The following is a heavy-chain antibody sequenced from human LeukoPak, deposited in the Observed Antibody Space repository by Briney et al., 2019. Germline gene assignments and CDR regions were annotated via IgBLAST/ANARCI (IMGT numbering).Heavy chain of an antibody. CDR1: GFTFSSYA. V-gene: IGHV3-23*01. CDR3: AVTYYYDSSGYWGAFDI. Sequence: GGSLRLSCAASGFTFSSYAMSWVRQAPGKGLEWVSAISGSGGSTYYADSVKGRFTISRDNSKNTLYLQMNSLRAEDTAVYYGAVTYYYDSSGYWGAFDIWGQGTMVTVSS. CDR2: ISGSGGST. J-gene: IGHJ3*02. D-gene: IGHD3-22*01.